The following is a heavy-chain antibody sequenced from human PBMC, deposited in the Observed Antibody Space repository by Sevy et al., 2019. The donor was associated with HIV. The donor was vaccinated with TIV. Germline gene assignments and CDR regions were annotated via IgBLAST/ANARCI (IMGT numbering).Heavy chain of an antibody. J-gene: IGHJ4*02. D-gene: IGHD3-10*01. Sequence: GGSLRLSCAASGFTFSNYFINWVRQAPGKGLEWVSSISSGSSYIFYADSVKGRFTISRDNAKNSLYMHMNSLRAEGTAVYYSSRGDYYGSLYYFDYWGPGTLVTVSS. CDR3: SRGDYYGSLYYFDY. CDR2: ISSGSSYI. V-gene: IGHV3-21*01. CDR1: GFTFSNYF.